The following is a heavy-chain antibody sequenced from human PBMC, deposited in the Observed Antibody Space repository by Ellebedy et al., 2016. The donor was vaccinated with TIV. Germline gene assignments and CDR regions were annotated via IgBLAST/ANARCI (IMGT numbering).Heavy chain of an antibody. J-gene: IGHJ4*02. CDR2: INQDGSEK. Sequence: GESLKISCAASGFTFRNYWVNWVRQAPGEGLEWVADINQDGSEKNYVDSVKGRFAISRDNAKNSLYLQMNSLRGEDTAVYYCARGSVVTGIDYWGQGTLVTVSS. CDR3: ARGSVVTGIDY. D-gene: IGHD2-21*02. CDR1: GFTFRNYW. V-gene: IGHV3-7*03.